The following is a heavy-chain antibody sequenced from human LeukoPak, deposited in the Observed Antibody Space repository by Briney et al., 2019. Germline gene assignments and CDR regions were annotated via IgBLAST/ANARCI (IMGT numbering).Heavy chain of an antibody. CDR2: INPYSGGT. V-gene: IGHV1-2*02. D-gene: IGHD6-19*01. CDR1: GYTFTGYY. Sequence: ASVKVSCKASGYTFTGYYMHWVRQPPGQGLEWMGWINPYSGGTNYAQKFQGRVTMTRDTSISTAYMELSRLRSDDTAVYYCAREVIEYSSGWYYFDYWGQGTLVTVSS. CDR3: AREVIEYSSGWYYFDY. J-gene: IGHJ4*02.